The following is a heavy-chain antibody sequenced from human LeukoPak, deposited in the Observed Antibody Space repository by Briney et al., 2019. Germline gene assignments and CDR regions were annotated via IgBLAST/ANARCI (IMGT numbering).Heavy chain of an antibody. J-gene: IGHJ6*03. D-gene: IGHD1-26*01. CDR1: GFTFSNAW. V-gene: IGHV3-15*01. CDR2: IKSKTDGGTT. CDR3: TTVGVGGSYYRYYYYMDV. Sequence: GGSLRLSCAASGFTFSNAWMSWVRQAPGKGREWVGRIKSKTDGGTTDYAAPVKGRFTISRDDSKNTLYLQMNSLKTEDTAVYYCTTVGVGGSYYRYYYYMDVWGKGTTVTVSS.